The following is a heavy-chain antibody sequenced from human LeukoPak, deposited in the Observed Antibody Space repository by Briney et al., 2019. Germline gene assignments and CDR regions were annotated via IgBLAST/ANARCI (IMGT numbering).Heavy chain of an antibody. Sequence: PGGSLRLSCAASGFTFSSYWMTWVRQAPGKGLEWVANIKYDGSEKDYMDSVKGRFTISRGNAKNSLYLQMNSLRAEDTAVYYCARDIETAGLFLDYWGQGTLVTVSS. CDR1: GFTFSSYW. D-gene: IGHD6-13*01. J-gene: IGHJ4*02. V-gene: IGHV3-7*01. CDR2: IKYDGSEK. CDR3: ARDIETAGLFLDY.